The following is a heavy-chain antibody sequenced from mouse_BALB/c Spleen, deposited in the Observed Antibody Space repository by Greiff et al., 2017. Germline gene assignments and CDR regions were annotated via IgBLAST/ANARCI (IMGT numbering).Heavy chain of an antibody. D-gene: IGHD2-10*02. CDR3: ARSEYGNYVDYAMDY. J-gene: IGHJ4*01. V-gene: IGHV1-54*03. CDR1: GYAFTNYL. Sequence: QVQLQQSGAELVRPGTSVKVSCKASGYAFTNYLIEWVKQRPGQGLEWIGVINPGSGGTNYNEKFKGKATLTADKSSSTAYMQLSSLTSDDSAVYFCARSEYGNYVDYAMDYWGQGTSVTVSS. CDR2: INPGSGGT.